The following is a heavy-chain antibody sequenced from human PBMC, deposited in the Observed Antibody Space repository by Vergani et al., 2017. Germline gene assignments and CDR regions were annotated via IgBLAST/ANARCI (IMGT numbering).Heavy chain of an antibody. D-gene: IGHD5-18*01. CDR2: INHSGST. CDR1: GGSFSGYY. V-gene: IGHV4-34*01. J-gene: IGHJ6*03. CDR3: ARVDTLYYYYMDV. Sequence: QVQLQQWGAGLLKPSETLSLPCAVYGGSFSGYYWSWIRQPPGNGLEWIGEINHSGSTNYNPSLKSRVTISVDTSKNQFSLKLSSVTAEDTAVYYCARVDTLYYYYMDVWGKGTTVTVPS.